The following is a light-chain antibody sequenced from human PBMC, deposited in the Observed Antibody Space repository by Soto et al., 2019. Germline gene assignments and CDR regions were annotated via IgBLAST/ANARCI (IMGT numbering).Light chain of an antibody. CDR1: SSNIGNNA. CDR2: YDD. CDR3: AAWDDRLNGYV. Sequence: QSVRTQPPSVSEAPRQRVTISCSGSSSNIGNNAVNWYQQLPGKAPKLLIYYDDLLPSGVSDRFSGSKSGTSASLAISGLQSEDEADYYCAAWDDRLNGYVFGTGTKLTVL. J-gene: IGLJ1*01. V-gene: IGLV1-36*01.